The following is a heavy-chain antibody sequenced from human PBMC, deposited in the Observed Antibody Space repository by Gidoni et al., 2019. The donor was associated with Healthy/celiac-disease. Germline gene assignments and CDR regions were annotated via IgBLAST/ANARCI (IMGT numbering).Heavy chain of an antibody. CDR2: ISYDGSNK. Sequence: QVQLVESGGGVVQPGRSMRLSCAASVFPFSSYAMHWVRQAPGKGLEWVAVISYDGSNKYYADSVKGRFTISRDNSKNTLYLQMNSLRAEDTAVYYCAKEVTYSSGWYDYWGQGTLVTVSS. CDR1: VFPFSSYA. J-gene: IGHJ4*02. D-gene: IGHD6-19*01. CDR3: AKEVTYSSGWYDY. V-gene: IGHV3-30*04.